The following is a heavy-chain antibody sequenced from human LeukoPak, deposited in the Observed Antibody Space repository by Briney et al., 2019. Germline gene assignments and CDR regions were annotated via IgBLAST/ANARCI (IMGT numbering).Heavy chain of an antibody. CDR1: GFIFSNFG. V-gene: IGHV3-30*02. CDR3: AKDDSSSWYFYYGMDV. Sequence: GGSLRLSCEASGFIFSNFGMHWVRQAPGKGLEWVAFTRYDGAKKYYGDSVRGRFTISKDNSKNTVHLEMNSLRGEDTAVYYCAKDDSSSWYFYYGMDVWGQGTTVTVSS. CDR2: TRYDGAKK. J-gene: IGHJ6*02. D-gene: IGHD6-13*01.